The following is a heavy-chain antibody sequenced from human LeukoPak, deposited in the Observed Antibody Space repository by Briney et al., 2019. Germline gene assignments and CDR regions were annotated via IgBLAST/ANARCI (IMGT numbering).Heavy chain of an antibody. CDR2: ISSNGNTI. D-gene: IGHD5-18*01. CDR1: GFTFSDYY. J-gene: IGHJ4*02. CDR3: ARFGRGYSYGSDY. Sequence: GGSLRLSCAASGFTFSDYYMSWIRQAPGKGLEWVSYISSNGNTIYYADSVKGRFTISRDNAKNSLYVQTDSLRAEDTAVYYCARFGRGYSYGSDYWGQGTLVTVSS. V-gene: IGHV3-11*01.